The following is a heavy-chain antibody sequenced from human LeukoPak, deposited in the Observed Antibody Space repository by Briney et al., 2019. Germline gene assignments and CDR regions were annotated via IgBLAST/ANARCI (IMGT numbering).Heavy chain of an antibody. V-gene: IGHV3-66*01. CDR1: GFTVSSNY. CDR2: IYRGGST. D-gene: IGHD3-10*01. Sequence: GGSLRLSCAPSGFTVSSNYMSWVRQAPGKGLEWVTVIYRGGSTYYADYVKGRFTISRDNSKNTMYLQMSSLRAEDTAVYYCARDLFMASFDYWGQGALVTASS. CDR3: ARDLFMASFDY. J-gene: IGHJ4*02.